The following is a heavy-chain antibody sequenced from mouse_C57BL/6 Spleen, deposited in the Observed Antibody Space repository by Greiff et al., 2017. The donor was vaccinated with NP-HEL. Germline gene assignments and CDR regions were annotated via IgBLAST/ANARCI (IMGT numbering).Heavy chain of an antibody. V-gene: IGHV1-74*01. J-gene: IGHJ3*01. CDR3: AIGIYYGSSYLAWFAY. CDR2: IHPSDSDT. Sequence: VQLQQPGAELVKPGASVKVSCKASGYTFTSYWMHWVKQRPGQGLEWIGRIHPSDSDTNYNQKFKGKATLTVDKSSSTAYMQLSSLTSEDSAVYYCAIGIYYGSSYLAWFAYWGQGTLVTVSA. D-gene: IGHD1-1*01. CDR1: GYTFTSYW.